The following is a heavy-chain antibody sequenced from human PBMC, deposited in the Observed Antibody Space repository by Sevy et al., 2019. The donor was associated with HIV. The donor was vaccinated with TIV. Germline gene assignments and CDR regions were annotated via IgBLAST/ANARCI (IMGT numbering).Heavy chain of an antibody. CDR2: IHGGGTT. Sequence: GRSLRLSCAASGFIVTSNYMSWVRQAPGKGLEWVSVIHGGGTTQYADSVKGRFTISRDNSKNTLYLQMNTLRAEDTAVYYCARTPIGNYVDYFDYWGQGTLVTVSS. J-gene: IGHJ4*02. CDR1: GFIVTSNY. V-gene: IGHV3-53*01. CDR3: ARTPIGNYVDYFDY. D-gene: IGHD1-7*01.